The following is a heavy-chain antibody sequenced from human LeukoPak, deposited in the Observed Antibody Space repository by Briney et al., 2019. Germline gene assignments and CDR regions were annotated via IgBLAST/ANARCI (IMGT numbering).Heavy chain of an antibody. J-gene: IGHJ5*02. CDR3: ARQCCRGASPGFDP. CDR2: IYPSDSDT. D-gene: IGHD3-10*01. Sequence: GESLKISCKGSGYTFTDYWIAWVRQMPGKGLEWMGIIYPSDSDTRYSPSFQGQVTFSADKSINPAYLQWSSLRASDTAIYYCARQCCRGASPGFDPWGQGTLVTVSS. CDR1: GYTFTDYW. V-gene: IGHV5-51*01.